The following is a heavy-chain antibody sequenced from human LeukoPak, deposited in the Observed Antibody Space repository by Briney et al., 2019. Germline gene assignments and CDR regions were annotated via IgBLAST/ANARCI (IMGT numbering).Heavy chain of an antibody. CDR2: ISGGST. Sequence: GGSLRLSCAASGFTVSSNEMSWVRQAPGKGLEWVPSISGGSTYYADSRKGRFTISRDNSKNTLYLQMNSLRAEDTAVYYCAKDLSAGFYDYVWGSPLDYWGQGTLVTVSS. CDR3: AKDLSAGFYDYVWGSPLDY. D-gene: IGHD3-16*01. CDR1: GFTVSSNE. V-gene: IGHV3-38-3*01. J-gene: IGHJ4*02.